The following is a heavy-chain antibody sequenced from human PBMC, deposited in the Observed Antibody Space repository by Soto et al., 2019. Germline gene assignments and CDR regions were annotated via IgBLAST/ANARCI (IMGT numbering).Heavy chain of an antibody. CDR2: ISYDGSNK. J-gene: IGHJ5*02. Sequence: QVQLVESGGGVVQPGRSLRLSCAASGFTFSSYAMHWVRQAPGKGLEWVAVISYDGSNKYYADSVKGRFTISIDKSKHPLYLLMDRLRAEGIVVYYCASVYAPGMVLAPHPIRPWGQGNPG. CDR1: GFTFSSYA. CDR3: ASVYAPGMVLAPHPIRP. D-gene: IGHD3-3*02. V-gene: IGHV3-30-3*01.